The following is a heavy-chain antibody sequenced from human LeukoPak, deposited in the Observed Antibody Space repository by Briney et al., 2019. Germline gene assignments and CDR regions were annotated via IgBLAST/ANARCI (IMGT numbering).Heavy chain of an antibody. J-gene: IGHJ4*02. D-gene: IGHD3-22*01. V-gene: IGHV3-11*01. CDR3: ARDEDSSHLDY. Sequence: KTGGSLRLSCAASGFTFSSYAMSWVRQAPGKGLEWVSYISSSGSTIYYADSVKGRFTISRDNAKNSLYLQVNSLRAEDTAVYYCARDEDSSHLDYWGQGTLVTVSS. CDR1: GFTFSSYA. CDR2: ISSSGSTI.